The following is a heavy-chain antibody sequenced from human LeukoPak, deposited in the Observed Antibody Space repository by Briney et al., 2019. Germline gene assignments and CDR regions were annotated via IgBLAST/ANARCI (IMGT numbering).Heavy chain of an antibody. J-gene: IGHJ3*02. CDR3: ARLHSAVYYGDAFDI. CDR1: GFTFSSYW. Sequence: GGSLRLSCAVSGFTFSSYWMTWVRQAPGKGLEWVAKIKEDGSEKYYVDSVKGRFTVSRDNVKNSLFLQMNSLRVEDTAAYYCARLHSAVYYGDAFDIWGQGTMVTVSS. CDR2: IKEDGSEK. V-gene: IGHV3-7*03. D-gene: IGHD3-16*01.